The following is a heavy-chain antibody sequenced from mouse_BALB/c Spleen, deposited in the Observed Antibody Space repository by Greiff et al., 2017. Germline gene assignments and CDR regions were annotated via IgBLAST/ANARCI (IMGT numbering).Heavy chain of an antibody. CDR1: GFTFSSYA. CDR3: ARGGIYYGNSYWYFDV. Sequence: EVKLLESGGGLVKPGGSLKLSCAASGFTFSSYAMSWVRQTPEKRLEWVASISSGGSTSYPDSVKGRFTISRDNARNILYLQMSSLRSEDTAKYYCARGGIYYGNSYWYFDVWGAGTTVTVSS. CDR2: ISSGGST. D-gene: IGHD2-1*01. J-gene: IGHJ1*01. V-gene: IGHV5-6-5*01.